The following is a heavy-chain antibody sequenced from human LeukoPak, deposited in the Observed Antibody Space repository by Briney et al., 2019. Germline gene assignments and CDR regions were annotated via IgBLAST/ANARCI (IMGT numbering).Heavy chain of an antibody. V-gene: IGHV1-2*04. Sequence: ASVKVSCKASGYTFTGYYMHWVRQAPGQGLEWMGWINPNSGGTNYAQKFQGWVTMTRDTSISTAYMELSRLRSDDTAVYYCARPIAAAGNDAFDIWGQGTMVTVSS. CDR3: ARPIAAAGNDAFDI. CDR1: GYTFTGYY. D-gene: IGHD6-13*01. CDR2: INPNSGGT. J-gene: IGHJ3*02.